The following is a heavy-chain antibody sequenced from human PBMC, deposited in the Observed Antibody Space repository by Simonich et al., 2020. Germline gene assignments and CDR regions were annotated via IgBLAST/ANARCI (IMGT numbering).Heavy chain of an antibody. Sequence: GGGLVQPGGSLRLSCAASGFTFSSYAMSWVRHAPGKGLGWVSAISGSGGSTYYGDSVKGRFTISRDNSKNTLYLQMNSLRAEDTAVYYCAKDLGERITMIVVVIDAFDIWGQGTMVTVSS. J-gene: IGHJ3*02. CDR2: ISGSGGST. CDR1: GFTFSSYA. V-gene: IGHV3-23*01. CDR3: AKDLGERITMIVVVIDAFDI. D-gene: IGHD3-22*01.